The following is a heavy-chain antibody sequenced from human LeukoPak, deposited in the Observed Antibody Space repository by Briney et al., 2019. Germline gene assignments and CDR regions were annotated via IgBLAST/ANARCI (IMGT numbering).Heavy chain of an antibody. Sequence: GGSLRLSCAASGFTFSSHWMHWVRHAPGKGLVWVSRIKSDGSSTSSADSVKGRFTISRDNAKNTLYLQMNSLRAEDTAVYYCATTLAAMVDYWGQGTLVTVSS. CDR1: GFTFSSHW. D-gene: IGHD5-18*01. CDR2: IKSDGSST. J-gene: IGHJ4*02. CDR3: ATTLAAMVDY. V-gene: IGHV3-74*01.